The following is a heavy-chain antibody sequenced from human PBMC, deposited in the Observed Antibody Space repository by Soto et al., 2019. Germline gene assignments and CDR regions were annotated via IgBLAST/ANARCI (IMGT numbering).Heavy chain of an antibody. CDR3: ARETAQRGASGRPLQPGNFDS. J-gene: IGHJ4*02. Sequence: HVQLVQSGAEVKMPGSSVKVSCKTSGGIFFTSGLSWVRQAPGQGLEWMGGIIPFLGTTNHAQKFQGRTTFTAATSTYPVYLELSDLTFEDPATSYCARETAQRGASGRPLQPGNFDSWGQGTLVTVSS. CDR1: GGIFFTSG. CDR2: IIPFLGTT. D-gene: IGHD3-10*01. V-gene: IGHV1-69*06.